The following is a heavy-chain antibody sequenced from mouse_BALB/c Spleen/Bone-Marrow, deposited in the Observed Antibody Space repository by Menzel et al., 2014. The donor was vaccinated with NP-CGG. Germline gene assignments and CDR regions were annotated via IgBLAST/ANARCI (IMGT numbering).Heavy chain of an antibody. CDR3: ARGNYEAMDY. V-gene: IGHV1-7*01. D-gene: IGHD2-1*01. J-gene: IGHJ4*01. Sequence: QVHAKQSGAELAKPGASVKMSCKASGYTFTTYWMHWVKQRPGQGLEWIGYINPSTGYTAYNQKFKDKATLTADKSSNTAYMQLSSLTSEDSAVYYCARGNYEAMDYWGQGTSVTVSS. CDR2: INPSTGYT. CDR1: GYTFTTYW.